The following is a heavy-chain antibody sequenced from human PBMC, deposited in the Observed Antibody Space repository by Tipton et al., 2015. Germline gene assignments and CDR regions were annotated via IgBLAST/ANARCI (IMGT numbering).Heavy chain of an antibody. J-gene: IGHJ4*02. D-gene: IGHD5-12*01. CDR2: IDWNGGRT. Sequence: SLRLSCAASGFTFDDYGMTWVRQAPGKGLEWVAGIDWNGGRTGYADSVKGRFTFSRDNAKNSLYLQMNRLRAEDTAVYYCARSGGYGWDQWGQGTLVTVSS. CDR1: GFTFDDYG. CDR3: ARSGGYGWDQ. V-gene: IGHV3-20*04.